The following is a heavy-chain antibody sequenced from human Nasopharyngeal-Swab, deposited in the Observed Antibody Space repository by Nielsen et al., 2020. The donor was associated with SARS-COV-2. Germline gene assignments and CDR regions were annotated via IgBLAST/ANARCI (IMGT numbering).Heavy chain of an antibody. CDR3: AKDLNSNFLNYMDV. Sequence: GESLKISCVASGFTFSSFWMHWVRQVPGKGLVWISRISGDGSSTSYADSVKGRFTISRDNSKSTLYLQMNSLRAEDTAAYYCAKDLNSNFLNYMDVWGKGTTVSVSS. CDR2: ISGDGSST. CDR1: GFTFSSFW. V-gene: IGHV3-74*01. D-gene: IGHD4-11*01. J-gene: IGHJ6*03.